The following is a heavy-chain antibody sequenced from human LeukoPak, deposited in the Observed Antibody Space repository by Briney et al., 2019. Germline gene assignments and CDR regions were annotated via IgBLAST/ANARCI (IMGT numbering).Heavy chain of an antibody. D-gene: IGHD6-25*01. CDR1: GYTFASYG. V-gene: IGHV1-18*01. CDR3: ARDPKNSGWFDP. Sequence: EASVKVSCKASGYTFASYGISWVRQAPGQGLEWMGWISAYNGNTNYAQKLQGRVTMTTDTSTSTAYMELRSPRSDGTAVHYCARDPKNSGWFDPWGQGTLVTVSS. CDR2: ISAYNGNT. J-gene: IGHJ5*02.